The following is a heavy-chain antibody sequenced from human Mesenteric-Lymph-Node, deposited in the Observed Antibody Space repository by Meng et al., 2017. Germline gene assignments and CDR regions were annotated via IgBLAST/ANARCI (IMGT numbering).Heavy chain of an antibody. CDR3: AREVGGITGTMGAFDI. CDR2: IIPIFGTA. Sequence: SVKVSCKASGGTFSSYAISWVRQAPGQGLEWMGGIIPIFGTANYAQKFQGRVTITADESTSTAYMELSSLRSEDTAVYYCAREVGGITGTMGAFDIWGQGTMVTVSS. D-gene: IGHD1-20*01. J-gene: IGHJ3*02. CDR1: GGTFSSYA. V-gene: IGHV1-69*13.